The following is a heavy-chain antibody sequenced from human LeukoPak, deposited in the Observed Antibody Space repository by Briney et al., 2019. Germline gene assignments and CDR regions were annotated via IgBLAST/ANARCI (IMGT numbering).Heavy chain of an antibody. CDR2: IYYSGST. CDR3: XRASAAGTHLDY. Sequence: SQTLSLACAVSGGSISSGGYYWSWIRLHPGKGLEWIGYIYYSGSTYYNPSLKSRVTISVDTSKNQFSLKLSSVTAAETAVYYCXRASAAGTHLDYWGQGTLVTVSS. J-gene: IGHJ4*02. V-gene: IGHV4-31*11. CDR1: GGSISSGGYY. D-gene: IGHD6-13*01.